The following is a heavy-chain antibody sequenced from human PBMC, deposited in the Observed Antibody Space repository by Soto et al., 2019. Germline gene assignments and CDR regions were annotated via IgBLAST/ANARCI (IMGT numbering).Heavy chain of an antibody. CDR2: VWHSGSA. J-gene: IGHJ4*02. CDR1: GGSINSDESY. CDR3: AREGSSSPTYFDF. Sequence: SETLSLTCTVSGGSINSDESYWSWIRQTPGGGLEWIGYVWHSGSAYYNPSLAGRVSLPVDASKKQFSLRLRSVTAADTAVYFCAREGSSSPTYFDFWGPGTLVTVSS. V-gene: IGHV4-30-4*01. D-gene: IGHD2-15*01.